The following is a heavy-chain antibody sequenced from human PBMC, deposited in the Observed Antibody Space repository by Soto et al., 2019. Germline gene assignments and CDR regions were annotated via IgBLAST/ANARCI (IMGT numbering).Heavy chain of an antibody. Sequence: EVILVESGGGLARPGGSLRLSCATSGFSFSRFEMIWVRQAPGKGLEWISYISDSGSTMYYADSVKGRFTISRDNAKNSLYLQMSSLRVEDTVLYYCARSTVTSDWGQGTQVTVSS. J-gene: IGHJ4*02. D-gene: IGHD4-17*01. CDR2: ISDSGSTM. V-gene: IGHV3-48*03. CDR1: GFSFSRFE. CDR3: ARSTVTSD.